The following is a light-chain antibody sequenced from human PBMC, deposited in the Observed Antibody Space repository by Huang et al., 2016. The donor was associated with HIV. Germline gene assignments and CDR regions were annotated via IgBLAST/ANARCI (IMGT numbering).Light chain of an antibody. J-gene: IGKJ2*03. CDR2: DAS. V-gene: IGKV1-5*01. CDR1: QSIGNW. CDR3: QQYNTPPYR. Sequence: DIQMTQSPSTLSASVGDRVIITCRASQSIGNWLAWFQQKPGRAPKLLIYDASTLQNGVPSRFSGSGSGTVFTLTIDNLQPEDYSTYYCQQYNTPPYRFGQGTKVDIK.